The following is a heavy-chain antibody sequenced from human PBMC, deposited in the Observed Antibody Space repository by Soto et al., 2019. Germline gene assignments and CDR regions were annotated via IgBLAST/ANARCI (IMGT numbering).Heavy chain of an antibody. Sequence: TSETLSLTCTVSGGSISSYYWSWIRQPPGKGLEWIGYIYYSGSTNYNPSLKSRVTISVDTSKNQFSLKLSSVTAADTAVYYCARLATDIVVVVAATEDGAFDIWGQGTMVTVSS. CDR2: IYYSGST. D-gene: IGHD2-15*01. CDR1: GGSISSYY. J-gene: IGHJ3*02. V-gene: IGHV4-59*01. CDR3: ARLATDIVVVVAATEDGAFDI.